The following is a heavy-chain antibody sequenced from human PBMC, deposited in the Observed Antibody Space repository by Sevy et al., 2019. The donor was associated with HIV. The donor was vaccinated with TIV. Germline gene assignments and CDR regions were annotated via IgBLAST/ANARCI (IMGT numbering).Heavy chain of an antibody. J-gene: IGHJ4*02. CDR3: ATAQSTVTTERAGGHFDY. CDR1: GGSFSGYY. D-gene: IGHD4-17*01. Sequence: SETLSLTCAVYGGSFSGYYWSWIRQPPGKGLEWIGEINHSGSTNYNPSLKSRVTISVDTSKNQFSLKLSSVTAADTAVYYCATAQSTVTTERAGGHFDYWGQGTLVTVSS. V-gene: IGHV4-34*01. CDR2: INHSGST.